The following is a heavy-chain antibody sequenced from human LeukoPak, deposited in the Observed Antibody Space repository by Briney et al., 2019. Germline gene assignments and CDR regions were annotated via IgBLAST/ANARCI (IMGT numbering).Heavy chain of an antibody. D-gene: IGHD6-13*01. CDR2: IYYSGST. J-gene: IGHJ5*02. CDR3: AREGADTHSSSWYLDWFDP. V-gene: IGHV4-61*01. CDR1: GYSITSGYY. Sequence: SETLSLTCIVSGYSITSGYYWGWIRQPPGKGLEWIGYIYYSGSTNYNPSLKSRVTISVDTSKNQFSLKLSSVTAADTAVYYCAREGADTHSSSWYLDWFDPWGQGTLVTVSS.